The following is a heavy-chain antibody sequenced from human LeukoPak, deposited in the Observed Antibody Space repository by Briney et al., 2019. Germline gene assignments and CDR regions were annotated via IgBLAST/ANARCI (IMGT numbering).Heavy chain of an antibody. Sequence: ASVKVSCKASGGTFSSYAISWVRQAPGQGLEWMGWINPNSGGTNYAQKFQGWVTMTRDTSISTAYMELSRLRSDDTAVYYCARAQYCGGDCYSPFDYWGQGTLVTVSS. CDR1: GGTFSSYA. J-gene: IGHJ4*02. V-gene: IGHV1-2*04. CDR2: INPNSGGT. CDR3: ARAQYCGGDCYSPFDY. D-gene: IGHD2-21*02.